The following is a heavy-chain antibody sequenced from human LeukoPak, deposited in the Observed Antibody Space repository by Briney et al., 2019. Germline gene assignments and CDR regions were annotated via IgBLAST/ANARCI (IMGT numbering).Heavy chain of an antibody. CDR3: ARGGIAAGNWFDH. CDR1: GGSISSYY. V-gene: IGHV4-59*12. Sequence: SETLSLTCTVSGGSISSYYWSWIRQPPGKGLEWIGYIYYSGSTNYNPSLKSRVTVSVDTSKNQFSLKLSSVTAADTAVYYCARGGIAAGNWFDHWGQGTLVTVSS. CDR2: IYYSGST. D-gene: IGHD6-13*01. J-gene: IGHJ5*02.